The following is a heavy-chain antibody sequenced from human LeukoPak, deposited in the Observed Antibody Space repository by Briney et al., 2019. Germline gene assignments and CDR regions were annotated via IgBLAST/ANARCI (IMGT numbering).Heavy chain of an antibody. D-gene: IGHD1-14*01. CDR1: GYTFISYD. V-gene: IGHV1-18*01. CDR2: ISAYNGHT. J-gene: IGHJ3*02. CDR3: AANVETGRGDFDI. Sequence: ASVKVSCKASGYTFISYDISWVRQAPGQGLEWMGWISAYNGHTNYAQRLQGRVTMTTDTPTSTAYMELRSLRYDDTAVYYCAANVETGRGDFDIWGQGTLVTVSS.